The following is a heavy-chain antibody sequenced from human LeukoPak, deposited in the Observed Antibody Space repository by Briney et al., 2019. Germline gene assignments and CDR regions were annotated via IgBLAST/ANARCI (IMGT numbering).Heavy chain of an antibody. J-gene: IGHJ3*02. Sequence: PGGSLRLSCAASGFTFSDYYMSWIRQAPGKGLEWVSYISSSGSTIYYADSVKGRFTISRDNAKNSLYLQKNSLRAEDTAVYYCAKDELGSGSYDAFDIWGQGTMVTVSS. CDR2: ISSSGSTI. V-gene: IGHV3-11*01. CDR1: GFTFSDYY. D-gene: IGHD1-26*01. CDR3: AKDELGSGSYDAFDI.